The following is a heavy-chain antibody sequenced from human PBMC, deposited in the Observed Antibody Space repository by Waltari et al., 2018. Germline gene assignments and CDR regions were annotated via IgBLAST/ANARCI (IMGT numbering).Heavy chain of an antibody. CDR1: GYTFTGYS. CDR2: VNPSSGAP. J-gene: IGHJ5*02. CDR3: ARGVGNRFDP. Sequence: QVQLVQSGAEVKKPGASMKVTCTSYGYTFTGYSKHGGRLAPGQGLEWIGWVNPSSGAPNLAQKFQGRVAMTRDTSNNTAYMELSRLKSDDTALYYCARGVGNRFDPWGQGTLVTVSS. V-gene: IGHV1-2*02.